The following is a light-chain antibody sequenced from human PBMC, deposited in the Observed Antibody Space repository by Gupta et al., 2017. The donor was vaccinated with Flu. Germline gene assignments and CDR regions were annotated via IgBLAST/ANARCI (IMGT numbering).Light chain of an antibody. CDR2: EAS. CDR3: LQYDLRPSYT. Sequence: SSLSASVGDGVTITCQRSQDNRRYLDWYQQKPGRAPKLLIKEASRLQVGVPSRFSGTGSGTHFTFTISGLQFEDFATYYCLQYDLRPSYTFGQGTKVDI. V-gene: IGKV1-33*01. J-gene: IGKJ2*01. CDR1: QDNRRY.